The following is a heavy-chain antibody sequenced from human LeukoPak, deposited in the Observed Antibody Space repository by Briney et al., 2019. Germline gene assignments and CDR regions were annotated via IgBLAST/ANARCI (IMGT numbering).Heavy chain of an antibody. Sequence: ASVKISCKLSGYTFADYYIHWVQQAPGNGLEWMGLVDPEDGETIYAEKFQGRVTITADTSTDTAYMELSSLRSEDTAVYYCATDLAVDYYYIDVWGKGTTVTVSS. CDR2: VDPEDGET. CDR1: GYTFADYY. J-gene: IGHJ6*03. CDR3: ATDLAVDYYYIDV. V-gene: IGHV1-69-2*01. D-gene: IGHD2-15*01.